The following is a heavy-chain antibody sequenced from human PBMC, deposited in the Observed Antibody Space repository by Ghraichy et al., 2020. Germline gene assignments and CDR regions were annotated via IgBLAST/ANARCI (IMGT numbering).Heavy chain of an antibody. Sequence: SGPTLVKPTETLTLTCTVSGFSLSNARMGVSWIRQPPGKALEWLAHIFSNDEKSYSTSLKSRLTISKDTSKSQVVLTMTNMDPVDTATYYCARISTAMVRGGFDYWGQGTLVTVSS. CDR3: ARISTAMVRGGFDY. CDR1: GFSLSNARMG. J-gene: IGHJ4*02. CDR2: IFSNDEK. D-gene: IGHD5-18*01. V-gene: IGHV2-26*01.